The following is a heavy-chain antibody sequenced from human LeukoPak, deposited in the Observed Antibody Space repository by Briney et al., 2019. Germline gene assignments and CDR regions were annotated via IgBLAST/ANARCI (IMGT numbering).Heavy chain of an antibody. D-gene: IGHD1-26*01. CDR1: KFAFSSYA. Sequence: QPGGSLRLSCAASKFAFSSYAMSWVRQAPGKGLEWVSAISGGGGNTYYADSVKGRFTISRDNSKNTLYLQMNSLRAEDTAVYYCARVLRIVGAPNAFGYWGQGTLVTVSS. V-gene: IGHV3-23*01. J-gene: IGHJ4*02. CDR3: ARVLRIVGAPNAFGY. CDR2: ISGGGGNT.